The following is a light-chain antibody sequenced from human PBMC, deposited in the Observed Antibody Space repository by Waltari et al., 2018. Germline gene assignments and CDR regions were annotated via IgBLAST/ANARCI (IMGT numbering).Light chain of an antibody. CDR2: GAS. Sequence: DIVLPQSPGTLSLSPEERATLSCRASQSVFTNSLAWYQQKPGQAPRLLIFGASNRASGIPDRFSGSGSGTDFTLTIGRLEPEDFAMYYCQQYHDSPPTFGGGTNVEI. CDR1: QSVFTNS. CDR3: QQYHDSPPT. J-gene: IGKJ4*01. V-gene: IGKV3-20*01.